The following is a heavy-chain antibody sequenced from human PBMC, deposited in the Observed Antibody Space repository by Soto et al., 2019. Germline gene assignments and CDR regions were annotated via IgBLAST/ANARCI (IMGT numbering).Heavy chain of an antibody. J-gene: IGHJ6*02. CDR1: GFTFSSYG. V-gene: IGHV3-33*01. CDR2: IWYDGSNK. CDR3: ARAVVAAANYYGMDV. D-gene: IGHD6-13*01. Sequence: GGSLRLSCAASGFTFSSYGMHWVRQAPGKGLEWVAVIWYDGSNKYYADSVKGQFTISRDNSKNTLYLQMNSLRAEDTAVYYCARAVVAAANYYGMDVWGQGTTVTVSS.